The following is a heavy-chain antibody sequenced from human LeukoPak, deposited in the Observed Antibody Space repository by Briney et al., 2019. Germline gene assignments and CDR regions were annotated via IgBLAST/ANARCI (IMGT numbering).Heavy chain of an antibody. CDR2: IYYSGGT. D-gene: IGHD2-2*01. Sequence: SETLSLTCAVYGGSFSGYYWSWIRQPPGKGLEWIGSIYYSGGTYYNPSLKSRVTISVDTSKNQFSLKLSSVTAADTAVYYCARHDCSSTSCYRAGHAFDIWGQGTMVTVSS. J-gene: IGHJ3*02. V-gene: IGHV4-34*01. CDR3: ARHDCSSTSCYRAGHAFDI. CDR1: GGSFSGYY.